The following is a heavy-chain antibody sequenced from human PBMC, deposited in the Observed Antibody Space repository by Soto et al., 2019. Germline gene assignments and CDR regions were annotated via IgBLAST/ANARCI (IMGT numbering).Heavy chain of an antibody. J-gene: IGHJ6*02. CDR2: IDPSDSYT. Sequence: GESLKISCKGSGYSFTSYWISWVRQMPGKGQEWMGRIDPSDSYTNYSPSFQGHVTISADKSISTAYLQWSSLKASDTAMYYCARGYRAYRYYYGMDVWGQGTTVTVSS. V-gene: IGHV5-10-1*01. D-gene: IGHD3-16*01. CDR3: ARGYRAYRYYYGMDV. CDR1: GYSFTSYW.